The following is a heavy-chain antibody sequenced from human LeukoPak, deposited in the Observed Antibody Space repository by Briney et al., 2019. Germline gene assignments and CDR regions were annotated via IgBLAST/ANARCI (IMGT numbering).Heavy chain of an antibody. J-gene: IGHJ5*02. V-gene: IGHV1-8*01. CDR2: MNPNSGNT. CDR1: GYTFTSYD. D-gene: IGHD6-13*01. Sequence: ASVKVSCKASGYTFTSYDINWVRQATGQGLEWMGWMNPNSGNTGYAQKFQGRVTMTRDTSTSTVYMELSSLRSEDTAVYYCARRSEPRGIAAAGTGWFDPWGQGTLVTVSS. CDR3: ARRSEPRGIAAAGTGWFDP.